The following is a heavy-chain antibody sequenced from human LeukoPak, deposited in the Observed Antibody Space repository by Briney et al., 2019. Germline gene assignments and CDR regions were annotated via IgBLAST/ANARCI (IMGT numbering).Heavy chain of an antibody. CDR1: GGSISSGSYY. V-gene: IGHV4-61*02. Sequence: SQTLSLTCTVSGGSISSGSYYWSWIRQPAGKGLEWIGRIYTSGSTNYNPSLKSRVTISVDTSKNQFSLKLSSVTAADTAVSYCAREGPWASDAFDIWGQGTMVTVSS. CDR3: AREGPWASDAFDI. J-gene: IGHJ3*02. CDR2: IYTSGST.